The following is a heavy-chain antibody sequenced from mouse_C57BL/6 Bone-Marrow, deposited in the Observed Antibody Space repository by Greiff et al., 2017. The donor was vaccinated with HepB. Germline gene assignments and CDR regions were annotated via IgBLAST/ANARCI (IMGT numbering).Heavy chain of an antibody. CDR2: INPNNGGT. Sequence: EVQLQQSGPELVKPGASVKMSCKASGCTFTDYNMHWVKQSHGKSLEWIGYINPNNGGTSYNQKFKGKATLTVNKSSSTAYMELRSLTSEDSAVYYCAGTVVATDYWGQGTTLTVSS. V-gene: IGHV1-22*01. CDR3: AGTVVATDY. D-gene: IGHD1-1*01. CDR1: GCTFTDYN. J-gene: IGHJ2*01.